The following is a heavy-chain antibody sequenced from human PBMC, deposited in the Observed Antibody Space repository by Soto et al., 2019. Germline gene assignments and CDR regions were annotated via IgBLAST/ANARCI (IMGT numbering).Heavy chain of an antibody. Sequence: QGQLVQSGAEVKKPGASVKVSCKASGYAFSSYGYSWVREAPGQGLEWMGWISAYNGHTNVPQKFQDRVTMTTDTSTSTAYMELRSLISDDTAVYYCSRDPPITGSLRGTPLMAVWGQGTTVTVSS. CDR1: GYAFSSYG. V-gene: IGHV1-18*04. CDR3: SRDPPITGSLRGTPLMAV. CDR2: ISAYNGHT. J-gene: IGHJ6*02. D-gene: IGHD1-20*01.